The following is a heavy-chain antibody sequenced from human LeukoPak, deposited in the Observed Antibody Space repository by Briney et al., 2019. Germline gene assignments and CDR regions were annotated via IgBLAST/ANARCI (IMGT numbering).Heavy chain of an antibody. CDR3: ARERNLEIAVAGTIFDY. V-gene: IGHV3-66*01. CDR1: GFTVRSYY. D-gene: IGHD6-19*01. J-gene: IGHJ4*02. CDR2: IYSGGDT. Sequence: GGSLRLTCAASGFTVRSYYMAWVRQAPGKGLEWVSVIYSGGDTYYADSVKGRFTISRDNSKNMIYLEMSSLKAEDTAVYYCARERNLEIAVAGTIFDYWGQGTLVTVSS.